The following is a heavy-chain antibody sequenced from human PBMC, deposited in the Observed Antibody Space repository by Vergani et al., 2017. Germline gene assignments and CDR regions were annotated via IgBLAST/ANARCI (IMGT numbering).Heavy chain of an antibody. D-gene: IGHD6-6*01. Sequence: EVQLVESGGGSVQSGGSLRLSCVASGFSFNTYWMHWVRQVPGKGLMWVARIDEYGNRATYGDFETGRFTISRDNAKNTVFLQMNSLIAEDTALYYCAKGLAPKKYSSSSFSYWGQGTLVTVSS. CDR3: AKGLAPKKYSSSSFSY. CDR2: IDEYGNRA. V-gene: IGHV3-74*03. CDR1: GFSFNTYW. J-gene: IGHJ4*02.